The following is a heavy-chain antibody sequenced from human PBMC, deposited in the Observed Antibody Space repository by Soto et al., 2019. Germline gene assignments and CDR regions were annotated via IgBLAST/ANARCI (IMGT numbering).Heavy chain of an antibody. V-gene: IGHV3-21*01. Sequence: RLSCAASGFTFSSYSMNWVRQAPGKGLEWVSSISSSSSYIYYADSVKGRFTISRDNAKNSLYLQMNSLRAEDTAVYYCAREPYSSSFLDYYYGMDVWGQGTTVTVSS. CDR2: ISSSSSYI. D-gene: IGHD6-6*01. J-gene: IGHJ6*01. CDR3: AREPYSSSFLDYYYGMDV. CDR1: GFTFSSYS.